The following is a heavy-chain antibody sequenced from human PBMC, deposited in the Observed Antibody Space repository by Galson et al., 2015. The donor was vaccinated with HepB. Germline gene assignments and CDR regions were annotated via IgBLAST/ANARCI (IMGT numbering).Heavy chain of an antibody. CDR2: MNPNSGNT. V-gene: IGHV1-8*01. D-gene: IGHD2-2*01. CDR3: ARQRSCSSTSCHNYYMDV. CDR1: GYTFTSYD. Sequence: SVKVSCKASGYTFTSYDINWVRQATGQGLEWMGWMNPNSGNTGYAQKFQGRVTMTRNTSISTAYMELSSLRSEDTAVYYCARQRSCSSTSCHNYYMDVWGKGTTVTVSS. J-gene: IGHJ6*03.